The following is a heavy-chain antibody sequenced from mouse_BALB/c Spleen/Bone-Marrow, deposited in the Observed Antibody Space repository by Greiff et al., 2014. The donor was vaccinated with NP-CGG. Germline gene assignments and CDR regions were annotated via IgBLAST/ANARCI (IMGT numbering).Heavy chain of an antibody. CDR3: ARPFTTVVATVFAY. D-gene: IGHD1-1*01. CDR1: GFSFSGYG. Sequence: EVKLVESGGDLVKPGGSLKLSCAASGFSFSGYGMSWVRQTPDKWLEWVATIGVGGTYTYYPDSVKGRFTISRDNAKNTLYLRMSSLKSEDTAMYYCARPFTTVVATVFAYWGQGTLVTVSA. V-gene: IGHV5-6*01. CDR2: IGVGGTYT. J-gene: IGHJ3*01.